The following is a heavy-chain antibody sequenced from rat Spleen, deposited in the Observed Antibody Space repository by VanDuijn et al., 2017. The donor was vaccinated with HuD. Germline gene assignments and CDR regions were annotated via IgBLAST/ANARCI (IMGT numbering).Heavy chain of an antibody. V-gene: IGHV2-41*01. CDR3: ARDKGGQLRGFAY. Sequence: QVQLKESGPGLVQPSQTLSLSCTVAGFSLTTHNVHWVRQPPGKGLEWMGGIWNSGGTRYNSALKSRLSISKDTSKRQVVVKVNSLQTEDSATYYCARDKGGQLRGFAYWGQGTLVTVSS. J-gene: IGHJ3*01. CDR2: IWNSGGT. D-gene: IGHD1-10*01. CDR1: GFSLTTHN.